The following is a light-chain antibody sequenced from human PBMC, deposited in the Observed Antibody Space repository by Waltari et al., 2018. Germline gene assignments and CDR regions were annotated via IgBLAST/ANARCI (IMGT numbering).Light chain of an antibody. V-gene: IGLV2-23*01. CDR1: GSDVGRYTL. CDR2: EGS. J-gene: IGLJ3*02. CDR3: CSYAGSNSWV. Sequence: QSALTQPASVSGFPGQSITIPCSGPGSDVGRYTLGPWYQKQPGKAPKLIIYEGSERPSGVSSRFSGAKSGDTASLTISGLQPEDEADYYCCSYAGSNSWVFGGGTKLTVL.